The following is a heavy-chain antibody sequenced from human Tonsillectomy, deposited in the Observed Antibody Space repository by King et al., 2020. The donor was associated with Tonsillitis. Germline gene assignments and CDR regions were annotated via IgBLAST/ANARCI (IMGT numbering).Heavy chain of an antibody. CDR3: ARVPHSDSSSGIQLRRFDY. CDR1: GYSIRSGYY. CDR2: IYHSGNM. D-gene: IGHD3-22*01. J-gene: IGHJ4*02. Sequence: VQLQESGPGLVKSSETLSLTCSVSGYSIRSGYYWGWIRQPPGKGLEWIGSIYHSGNMYYNPSLKSRVTISVDTSKNQFSLNLSSVAAADTAVYYCARVPHSDSSSGIQLRRFDYWGQGTLVTVSS. V-gene: IGHV4-38-2*02.